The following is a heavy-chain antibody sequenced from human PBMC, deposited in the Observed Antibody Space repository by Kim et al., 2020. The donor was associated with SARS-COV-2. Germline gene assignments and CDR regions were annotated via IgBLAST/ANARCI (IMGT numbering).Heavy chain of an antibody. CDR1: GGSFSGYY. CDR2: INHSGST. V-gene: IGHV4-34*01. CDR3: ARSRGRYSSSWYRWGWFDP. J-gene: IGHJ5*02. D-gene: IGHD6-13*01. Sequence: SETLSLTCAVYGGSFSGYYWSWIRQPPGKGLEWIGEINHSGSTNYNPSLKSRVTISVDTSKNQFSLKLSSVTAADTAVYYCARSRGRYSSSWYRWGWFDPWGQGTLVTVSS.